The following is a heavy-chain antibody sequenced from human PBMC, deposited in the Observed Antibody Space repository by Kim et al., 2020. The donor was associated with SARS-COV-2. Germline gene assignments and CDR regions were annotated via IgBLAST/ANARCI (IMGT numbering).Heavy chain of an antibody. CDR2: YI. Sequence: YIYYADSVKGRFTISRDNAKNSLYLQMNSLRAEDTAVYYCARGSGSYYGGWGQGTLVTVSS. D-gene: IGHD1-26*01. CDR3: ARGSGSYYGG. J-gene: IGHJ4*02. V-gene: IGHV3-21*01.